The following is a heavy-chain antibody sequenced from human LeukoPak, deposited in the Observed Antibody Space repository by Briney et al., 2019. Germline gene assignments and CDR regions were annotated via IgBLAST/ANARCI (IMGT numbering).Heavy chain of an antibody. Sequence: GGSQRLSCAASGFTFSSYWMNWVRQAPGKGLEWVANINQDGSGKYYLDSVKGRFTISRDNAKNSVYLQMNSLRAEDTAVYYCVRHVLRDGYWGQGTLVTVSS. CDR2: INQDGSGK. CDR1: GFTFSSYW. V-gene: IGHV3-7*01. D-gene: IGHD5-24*01. CDR3: VRHVLRDGY. J-gene: IGHJ4*02.